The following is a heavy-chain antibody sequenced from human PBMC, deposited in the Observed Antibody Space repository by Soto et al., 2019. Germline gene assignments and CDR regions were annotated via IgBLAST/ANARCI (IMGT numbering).Heavy chain of an antibody. D-gene: IGHD2-2*02. V-gene: IGHV5-51*01. CDR3: ARQTYCSSTSCYTVDS. J-gene: IGHJ4*02. CDR1: GYSFTSYW. CDR2: IYLGDSDT. Sequence: GESLKISCKGSGYSFTSYWIGWVRQMSGKGLEWMGIIYLGDSDTRYSPSFQGQVTISADKSISTAYLQWSSLKASDTAMYYCARQTYCSSTSCYTVDSWGQGTLVTVSS.